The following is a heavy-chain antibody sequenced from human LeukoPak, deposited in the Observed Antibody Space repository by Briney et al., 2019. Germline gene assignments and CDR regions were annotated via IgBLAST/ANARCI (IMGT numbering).Heavy chain of an antibody. V-gene: IGHV5-51*01. CDR2: IYPGDSDT. Sequence: GESLKISCKGSGYSFTGYRIGWVRQMPGKGLEWMGIIYPGDSDTRYRPSFQGQVTISADNSINTAYLQWSSLKASDTAMYYCARIWGGGRASAPADYWGQGTLLTVSS. CDR3: ARIWGGGRASAPADY. CDR1: GYSFTGYR. D-gene: IGHD3-10*01. J-gene: IGHJ4*02.